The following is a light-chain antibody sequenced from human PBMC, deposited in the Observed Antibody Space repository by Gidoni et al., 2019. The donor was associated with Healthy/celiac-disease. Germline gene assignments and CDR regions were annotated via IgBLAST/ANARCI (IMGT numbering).Light chain of an antibody. V-gene: IGKV3-20*01. Sequence: ENVLTQSPGTLSLSPGERATLSCRASQSVSSSYLAWYQQKPGQAPRRLIYGASSRATGIPDRFSGSGSGTDFTLTISRLEPEDFAVYYCQQYGSSPPWTFGQGTKVEIK. CDR2: GAS. CDR1: QSVSSSY. CDR3: QQYGSSPPWT. J-gene: IGKJ1*01.